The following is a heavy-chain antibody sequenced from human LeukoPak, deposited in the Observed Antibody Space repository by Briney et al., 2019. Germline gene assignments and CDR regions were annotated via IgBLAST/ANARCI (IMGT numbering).Heavy chain of an antibody. CDR2: IYYSGST. D-gene: IGHD5-18*01. Sequence: PSETLSLTCTVSGGSISSSSYYWGWIRQPPGKGLEWIGTIYYSGSTYYNPSLKSRVTLSVDTAKNQFSLRVSSVTAADTAVYYCARVKVDATKALQYYHYYMDVWGKGTTVTVSS. J-gene: IGHJ6*03. CDR1: GGSISSSSYY. CDR3: ARVKVDATKALQYYHYYMDV. V-gene: IGHV4-39*07.